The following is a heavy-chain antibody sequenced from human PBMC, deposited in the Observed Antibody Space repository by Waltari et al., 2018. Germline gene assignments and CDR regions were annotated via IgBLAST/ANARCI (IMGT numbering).Heavy chain of an antibody. CDR1: GFTFSGSW. J-gene: IGHJ3*02. CDR3: ATWRSLIAPFMGGVFEI. CDR2: RKQDGSER. D-gene: IGHD3-16*01. V-gene: IGHV3-7*01. Sequence: EVLLVESGGGLVQPGGSLRLSCAASGFTFSGSWMTWVRQAPGKGRGGVRKRKQDGSERNYMDPWRGRFTISRDNAKNSLSLQMNSLRAEDTAVYYCATWRSLIAPFMGGVFEIWGHGTMVTVSS.